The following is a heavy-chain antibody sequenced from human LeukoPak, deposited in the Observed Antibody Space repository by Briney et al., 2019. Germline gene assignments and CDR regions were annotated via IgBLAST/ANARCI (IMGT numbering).Heavy chain of an antibody. CDR2: INPNSGGT. J-gene: IGHJ4*02. CDR1: GYIFTAYF. V-gene: IGHV1-2*02. D-gene: IGHD2-2*02. Sequence: ASVKVSCKASGYIFTAYFLHWVRQATGQGLEWMGWINPNSGGTNYAQKFQGRVTMTRDTSISTAYMELSRLRSDDTAVYYCARDCSSTSCYTGYWGQGALVTVSS. CDR3: ARDCSSTSCYTGY.